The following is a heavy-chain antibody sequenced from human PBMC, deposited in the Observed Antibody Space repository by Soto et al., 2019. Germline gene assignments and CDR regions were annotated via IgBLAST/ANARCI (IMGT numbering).Heavy chain of an antibody. D-gene: IGHD3-3*01. Sequence: QVQLVESGGGLVKPGGSLRLSCAASGFTFSDYSMGWIRQAPGKGLEWVSHITSSGRTIYYADSVKGRFTISRDNAKNSLYLQMNSLTAAHTAVYFSTRGPEDFWSDYFYVDAWGKGTTVTVPS. CDR2: ITSSGRTI. CDR1: GFTFSDYS. J-gene: IGHJ6*04. V-gene: IGHV3-11*01. CDR3: TRGPEDFWSDYFYVDA.